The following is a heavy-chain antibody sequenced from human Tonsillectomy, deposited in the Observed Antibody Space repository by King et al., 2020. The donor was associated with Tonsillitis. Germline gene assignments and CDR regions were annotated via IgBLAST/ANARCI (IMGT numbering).Heavy chain of an antibody. Sequence: VQLVESGGGLVQPGGSLRLSCAASGVTFSSYSMSWVRQAPWKGLEGVSGISNSGGNTYYADSVKGRFTIPIDNSKNTLYLQMNSLKAGDTAAYYCAKDGHSSGWYYFDYWGQGTLVTVSS. CDR2: ISNSGGNT. D-gene: IGHD6-19*01. J-gene: IGHJ4*02. CDR3: AKDGHSSGWYYFDY. V-gene: IGHV3-23*04. CDR1: GVTFSSYS.